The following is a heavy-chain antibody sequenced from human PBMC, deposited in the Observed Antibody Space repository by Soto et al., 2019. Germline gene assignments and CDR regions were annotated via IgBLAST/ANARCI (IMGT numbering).Heavy chain of an antibody. CDR1: GYTFTSYG. Sequence: ASVKVSCKASGYTFTSYGISCVRQAPGQGLEWMGWISAYNGNTNYAQKLQGRVTMTTDTSTSTAYMELRSLRSDDTAVYYCARDLMRSSVPAATDYYYYCMDVWGKGTTVTVSS. CDR3: ARDLMRSSVPAATDYYYYCMDV. V-gene: IGHV1-18*01. CDR2: ISAYNGNT. D-gene: IGHD2-2*01. J-gene: IGHJ6*03.